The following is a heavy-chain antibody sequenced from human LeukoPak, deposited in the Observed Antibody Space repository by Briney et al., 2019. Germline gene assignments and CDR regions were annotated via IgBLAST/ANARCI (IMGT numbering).Heavy chain of an antibody. CDR2: ISYDGSNK. Sequence: GGSLRLSCAASGFIFSSYAMHWVRQAPGKGLEWVAFISYDGSNKHYAEPVQGRFTISRDNSKNTLSLQVDSLRAEDTAVYYCAKGPDSSGWYEYFDYWGQGTLVTVSS. J-gene: IGHJ4*02. V-gene: IGHV3-30-3*01. CDR3: AKGPDSSGWYEYFDY. D-gene: IGHD6-19*01. CDR1: GFIFSSYA.